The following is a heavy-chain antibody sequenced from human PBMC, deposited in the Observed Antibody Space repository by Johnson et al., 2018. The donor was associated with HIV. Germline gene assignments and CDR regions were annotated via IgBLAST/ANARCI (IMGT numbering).Heavy chain of an antibody. CDR2: ISTSGDTV. CDR3: ARNGLIPAAKGVAFDI. J-gene: IGHJ3*02. CDR1: GFTFSSSA. D-gene: IGHD2-2*01. Sequence: VQLVESGGGLVQPGGSLRLSCTASGFTFSSSAMHWVHQAPGKGLEWVSVISTSGDTVLYTDSVTGRFTISRDNAKNSLYLQMNSLRAEDTAVYYCARNGLIPAAKGVAFDIWGHGTTVTVSS. V-gene: IGHV3-62*03.